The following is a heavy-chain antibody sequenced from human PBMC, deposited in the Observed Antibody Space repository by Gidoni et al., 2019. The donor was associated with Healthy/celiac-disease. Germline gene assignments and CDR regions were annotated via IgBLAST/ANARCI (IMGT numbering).Heavy chain of an antibody. CDR2: IYHSGST. CDR3: ARASVRGVIRYYYGMDV. J-gene: IGHJ6*02. V-gene: IGHV4-4*02. CDR1: GGSIRSSNW. Sequence: QVQLQESGPGLVKPSGTLSLTCAVSGGSIRSSNWWSWVRQPPGKGLAWIGAIYHSGSTNYNPSLKSRVTISVDKSKNQFSLKLSSVTAADTAVYDCARASVRGVIRYYYGMDVWGQGTTVTVSS. D-gene: IGHD3-10*01.